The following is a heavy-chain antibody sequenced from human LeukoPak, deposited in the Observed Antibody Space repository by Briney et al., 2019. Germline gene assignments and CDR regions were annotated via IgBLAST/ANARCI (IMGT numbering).Heavy chain of an antibody. V-gene: IGHV1-24*01. D-gene: IGHD5-24*01. CDR1: GYTLTELS. CDR3: ARAPLGLPRWLQGWFDP. Sequence: ASVKVSCKVSGYTLTELSMHWVRQAPGKGLEWMGGFDPEDGETIYAQKFQGRVTMTEDTSTDTAYMELSSLRSEDTAVYYCARAPLGLPRWLQGWFDPWGQGTLVTVSS. CDR2: FDPEDGET. J-gene: IGHJ5*02.